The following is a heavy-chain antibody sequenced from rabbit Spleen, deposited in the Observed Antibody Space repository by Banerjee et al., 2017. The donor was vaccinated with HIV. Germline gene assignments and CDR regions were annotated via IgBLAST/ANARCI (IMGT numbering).Heavy chain of an antibody. D-gene: IGHD1-1*01. CDR2: IDPVFGST. Sequence: EESGGDLVKPEGSLKLSCKASGFTLSSSYMNWVRQAPGKGLEWIGYIDPVFGSTYYASWVNGRFSISRENTQNTVSLQMNSLTAADTATYFCARDLPGVIGWNFNLWGPGTLVTVS. J-gene: IGHJ4*01. CDR1: GFTLSSSY. CDR3: ARDLPGVIGWNFNL. V-gene: IGHV1S7*01.